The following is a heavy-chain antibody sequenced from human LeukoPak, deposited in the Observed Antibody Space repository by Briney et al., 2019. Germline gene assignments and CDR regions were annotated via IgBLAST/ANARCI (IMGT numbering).Heavy chain of an antibody. CDR1: GFTFSDYY. CDR2: ISSSGSTI. CDR3: ARAGSLSSSWYSGNYFDY. Sequence: GGSLRLSCAASGFTFSDYYMSWIRQAPGKGLEWVSYISSSGSTIYYADSVKGRFTISRDNAKNSLYLQMNSLRAEDTAVYYCARAGSLSSSWYSGNYFDYWGQGTLVTVSS. V-gene: IGHV3-11*04. J-gene: IGHJ4*02. D-gene: IGHD6-13*01.